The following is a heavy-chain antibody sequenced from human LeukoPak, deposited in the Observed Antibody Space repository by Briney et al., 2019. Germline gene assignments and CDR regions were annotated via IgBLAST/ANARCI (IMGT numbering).Heavy chain of an antibody. CDR2: AYYRSKWYI. Sequence: SQTLSLTCAISGDSVSRNNAAWNWIRRSPSRGLEWLGRAYYRSKWYIDYAISVKSRITINPDTSKNQFSLQLNSVTPEDTAVYYCTRDGHAPRSPYYFDYWGQGTLVTVSS. V-gene: IGHV6-1*01. CDR1: GDSVSRNNAA. CDR3: TRDGHAPRSPYYFDY. J-gene: IGHJ4*02.